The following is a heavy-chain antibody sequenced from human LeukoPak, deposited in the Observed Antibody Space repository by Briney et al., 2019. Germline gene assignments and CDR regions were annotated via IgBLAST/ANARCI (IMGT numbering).Heavy chain of an antibody. Sequence: GRSLGLSCAASGFTFSSYAMHWVRQAPGKGLEWVAVISYDGSNKYYADSVKGRFTISRDNSKNTLYLQMNSLRAEDTAVYYCARGLYYDFWSGFAYWGQGTLVTVSS. D-gene: IGHD3-3*01. CDR1: GFTFSSYA. V-gene: IGHV3-30-3*01. J-gene: IGHJ4*02. CDR3: ARGLYYDFWSGFAY. CDR2: ISYDGSNK.